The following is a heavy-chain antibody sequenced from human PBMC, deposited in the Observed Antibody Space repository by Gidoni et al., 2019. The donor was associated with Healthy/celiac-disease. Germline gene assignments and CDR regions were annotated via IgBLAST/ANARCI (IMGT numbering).Heavy chain of an antibody. V-gene: IGHV3-21*01. Sequence: EVQLVESGGGLVKPGGSLRLSCAASGFTFSSYRMNWVRQAPGKGLEWVSSISSSSSYIYYADSVKGRFTISRDNAKNSLYLQMNSLRAEDTAVYYCARDLAYCGGDCPPTEYYFDYWGQGTLVTVSS. CDR2: ISSSSSYI. J-gene: IGHJ4*02. CDR3: ARDLAYCGGDCPPTEYYFDY. D-gene: IGHD2-21*01. CDR1: GFTFSSYR.